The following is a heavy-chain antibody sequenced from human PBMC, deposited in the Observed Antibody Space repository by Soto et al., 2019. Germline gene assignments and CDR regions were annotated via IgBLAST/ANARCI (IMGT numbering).Heavy chain of an antibody. CDR2: ISGSGDST. CDR3: AKEIAVAGPSYFDY. D-gene: IGHD6-19*01. V-gene: IGHV3-23*01. J-gene: IGHJ4*02. CDR1: GFTLSSYA. Sequence: VGSLRLSCASSGFTLSSYAMSWVRQAPGKGLEWVSAISGSGDSTYYADSVKGRFTISRDNSKNTLYLQMNSLRAEDTAVYYCAKEIAVAGPSYFDYWGQGTLVTVSS.